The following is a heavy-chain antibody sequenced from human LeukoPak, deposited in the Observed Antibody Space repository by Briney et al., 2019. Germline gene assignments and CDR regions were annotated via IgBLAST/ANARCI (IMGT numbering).Heavy chain of an antibody. CDR1: GGSIRSYY. V-gene: IGHV4-59*01. J-gene: IGHJ3*02. CDR2: IYYSGST. CDR3: ASLYYYDSSGYLSAFDI. Sequence: SETLSLTCTVSGGSIRSYYWSWIRQPPGKGLEWIGYIYYSGSTNYNPSLKSRVTISVDTSKNQFSLKLSSVTAADTAVYYCASLYYYDSSGYLSAFDIWGQGTMVTVSS. D-gene: IGHD3-22*01.